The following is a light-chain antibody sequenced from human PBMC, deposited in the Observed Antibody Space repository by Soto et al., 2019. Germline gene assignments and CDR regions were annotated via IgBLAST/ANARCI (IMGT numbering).Light chain of an antibody. J-gene: IGKJ4*01. Sequence: DIQMTQSQYSLSASVGDSVTITCRSSQNIRTYLNWYQQKPGRAPKLLIHSASALPSGVPSRFSGSGSGTEFTLTMSGLQPEDFATYYCQQSFGTPQITFGGGTKVDIK. CDR3: QQSFGTPQIT. CDR1: QNIRTY. CDR2: SAS. V-gene: IGKV1-39*01.